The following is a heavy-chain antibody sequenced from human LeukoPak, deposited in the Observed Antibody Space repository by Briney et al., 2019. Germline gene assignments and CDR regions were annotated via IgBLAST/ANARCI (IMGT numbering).Heavy chain of an antibody. J-gene: IGHJ5*02. CDR2: LNPDRRYI. CDR3: ARRNLRSGSSPGFDP. D-gene: IGHD3-10*01. V-gene: IGHV3-21*01. CDR1: GFTFSTYT. Sequence: GGSLRLSCAASGFTFSTYTMNWVRQAPGKGLEWVSSLNPDRRYIFHADSVKGRFTISRDNAKNSLYLQMNSLRAEDTAVYYCARRNLRSGSSPGFDPWGQGTLVTVSS.